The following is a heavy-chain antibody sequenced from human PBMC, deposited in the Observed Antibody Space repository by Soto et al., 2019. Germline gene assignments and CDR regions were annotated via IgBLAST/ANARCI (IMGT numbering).Heavy chain of an antibody. J-gene: IGHJ4*02. CDR3: AKDYSTVTTDPLSVVLFDY. D-gene: IGHD4-17*01. CDR1: GCTFSSYA. Sequence: GGSLSLSCAASGCTFSSYAVSWVRPAPGKGLEWVSIITSDGRTYYADSVKGRFTISRDNSKNTVYLQMNSLRAEDTAVYYCAKDYSTVTTDPLSVVLFDYWGQGALVTVS. V-gene: IGHV3-23*01. CDR2: ITSDGRT.